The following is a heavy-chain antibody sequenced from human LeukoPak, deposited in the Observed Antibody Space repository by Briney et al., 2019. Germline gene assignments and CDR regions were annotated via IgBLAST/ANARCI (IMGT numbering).Heavy chain of an antibody. V-gene: IGHV1-2*02. J-gene: IGHJ4*02. Sequence: ASVKVSCKASGYTFTGYYMHWVRQAPGQGLEWMGWINPNSGGTNYAQKFQGRVTMTRNTSISTAYMELSSLRSEDTAVYYCARGRFGEHDYWGQGTLVTVSS. CDR2: INPNSGGT. CDR1: GYTFTGYY. D-gene: IGHD3-10*01. CDR3: ARGRFGEHDY.